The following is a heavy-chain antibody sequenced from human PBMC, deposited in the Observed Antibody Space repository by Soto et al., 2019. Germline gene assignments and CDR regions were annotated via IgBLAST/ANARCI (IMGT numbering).Heavy chain of an antibody. D-gene: IGHD3-22*01. J-gene: IGHJ5*02. CDR1: GFTFSSYS. CDR3: ARDLSSGKNWFDP. V-gene: IGHV3-21*01. Sequence: LRLSCAASGFTFSSYSMNWVRQAPGEGLEWVSSISSSSSYIYYADSVKGRFTISRDNAKNSLYLQMNSLRAEDTAVYYCARDLSSGKNWFDPWGQGTLVTVSS. CDR2: ISSSSSYI.